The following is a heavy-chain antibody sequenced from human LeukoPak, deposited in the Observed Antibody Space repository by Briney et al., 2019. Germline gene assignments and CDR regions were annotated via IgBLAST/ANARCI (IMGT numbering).Heavy chain of an antibody. D-gene: IGHD6-25*01. CDR2: IIPIFGTA. V-gene: IGHV1-69*05. CDR1: GGTFSSYA. Sequence: ASVNVSCKASGGTFSSYAISWVRQAPGQGLEWMGGIIPIFGTANYAQKFQGRVTITTDESTSTAYMELNSLRSEDTAVYYCAGAWAALDPSTAFYIWGQGTMVTVSS. J-gene: IGHJ3*02. CDR3: AGAWAALDPSTAFYI.